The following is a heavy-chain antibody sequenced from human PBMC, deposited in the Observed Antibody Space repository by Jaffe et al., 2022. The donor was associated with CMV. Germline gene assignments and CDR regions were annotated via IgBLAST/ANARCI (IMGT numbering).Heavy chain of an antibody. CDR3: ARDLITIFGVVIIDYYYYGMDV. D-gene: IGHD3-3*01. CDR1: GYTFTGYY. Sequence: QVQLVQSGAEVKKPGASVKVSCKASGYTFTGYYMHWVRQAPGQGLEWMGWINPNSGGTNYAQKFQGRVTMTRDTSISTAYMELSRLRSDDTAVYYCARDLITIFGVVIIDYYYYGMDVWGQGTTVTVSS. CDR2: INPNSGGT. V-gene: IGHV1-2*02. J-gene: IGHJ6*02.